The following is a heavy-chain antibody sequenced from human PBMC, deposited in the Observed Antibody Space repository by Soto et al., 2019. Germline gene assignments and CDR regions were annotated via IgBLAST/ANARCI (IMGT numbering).Heavy chain of an antibody. J-gene: IGHJ4*02. D-gene: IGHD2-8*01. CDR1: GFSFSSYA. CDR2: IGTGDNT. V-gene: IGHV3-23*01. CDR3: AKDRCTNGICYFDF. Sequence: GGSLRLSCAASGFSFSSYAMNWVRQAPGKGLEWVSAIGTGDNTYYADSVKGRFTLSRDNFKNTLYLQMNSLTAEDTAVYYCAKDRCTNGICYFDFWGQGTLVTVSS.